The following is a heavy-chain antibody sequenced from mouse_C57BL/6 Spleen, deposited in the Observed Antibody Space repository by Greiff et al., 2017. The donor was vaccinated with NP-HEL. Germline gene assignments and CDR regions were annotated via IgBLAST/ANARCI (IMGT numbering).Heavy chain of an antibody. V-gene: IGHV1-74*01. J-gene: IGHJ4*01. Sequence: QVQLKQPGAELVKPGASVKVSCKASGYTFTSYWMHWVKQRPGQGLEWIGRIHPSDSDTNYNQKFKGKATLTVDKSSSTAYMQLSSLTSEDSAVYYCAIGRYGNYYSHYYAMDYWGQGTSVTVSS. D-gene: IGHD2-1*01. CDR3: AIGRYGNYYSHYYAMDY. CDR2: IHPSDSDT. CDR1: GYTFTSYW.